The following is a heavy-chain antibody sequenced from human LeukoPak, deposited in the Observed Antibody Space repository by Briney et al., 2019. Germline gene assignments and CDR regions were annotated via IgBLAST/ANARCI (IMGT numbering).Heavy chain of an antibody. CDR1: GGSISSSSYY. D-gene: IGHD3-16*02. CDR2: IYYSGSP. J-gene: IGHJ4*02. CDR3: ARATSGDYVWGSYRSPLYFDY. Sequence: SETLSLTCTVSGGSISSSSYYWGWIRQPPGKGLEWIGSIYYSGSPYYNPSLKSRVTISVDTSKKQFSLKLSSVTAADTAVYYCARATSGDYVWGSYRSPLYFDYWGQGTLVTVSS. V-gene: IGHV4-39*07.